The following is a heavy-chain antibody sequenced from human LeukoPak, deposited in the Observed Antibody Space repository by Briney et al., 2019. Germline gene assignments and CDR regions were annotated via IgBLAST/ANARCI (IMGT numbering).Heavy chain of an antibody. Sequence: ASVKVSCKASGYTFTGYYMHWVRQAPGQRFEWMGWINAGNGDAKYSQKFQGRVTITRDTSASTAYMELSSLRSEDTAVYYCARAGYCTSTSCYAYDYWGQGTLVTVSS. V-gene: IGHV1-3*01. J-gene: IGHJ4*02. CDR1: GYTFTGYY. D-gene: IGHD2-2*01. CDR2: INAGNGDA. CDR3: ARAGYCTSTSCYAYDY.